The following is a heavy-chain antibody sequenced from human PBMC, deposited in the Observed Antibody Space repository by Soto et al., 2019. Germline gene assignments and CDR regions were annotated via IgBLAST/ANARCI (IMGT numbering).Heavy chain of an antibody. Sequence: PGGSLRLSCAASGFTFSSYAMSWVRQAPGKGLEWVSAISGSGGSTYYADSVKGRFTISVDKSKNQFSLRLSSVTAADTAVYYCAQGRFSALNRGVIIFDPWGQGTLVTVSS. V-gene: IGHV3-23*01. CDR3: AQGRFSALNRGVIIFDP. CDR1: GFTFSSYA. D-gene: IGHD3-10*01. J-gene: IGHJ5*02. CDR2: ISGSGGST.